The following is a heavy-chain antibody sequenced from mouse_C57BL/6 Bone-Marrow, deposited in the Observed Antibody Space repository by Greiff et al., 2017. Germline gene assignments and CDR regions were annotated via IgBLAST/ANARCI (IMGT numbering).Heavy chain of an antibody. CDR2: INPYNGGT. Sequence: VQLQQSGPVLVKPGASVKMSCKASGYTFTDYYMNWVKQSHGTSLEWLGVINPYNGGTSYNQTFKGKATLTVDNSSSTAYMELTSLTSEDSAVYDWARWARDYYGSSRYYAMAYWGQGTSVTVSS. V-gene: IGHV1-19*01. D-gene: IGHD1-1*01. CDR3: ARWARDYYGSSRYYAMAY. CDR1: GYTFTDYY. J-gene: IGHJ4*01.